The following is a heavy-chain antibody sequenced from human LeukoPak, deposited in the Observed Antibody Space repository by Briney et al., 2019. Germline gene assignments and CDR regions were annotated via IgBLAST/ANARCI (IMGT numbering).Heavy chain of an antibody. CDR2: ISTGGDRA. D-gene: IGHD2-2*01. V-gene: IGHV3-23*01. CDR3: AVDCSSPSCYGQSAFDI. Sequence: GGPLSLSCAASGFTFSSYSLTWVRKAPGKGLEWVSVISTGGDRAYYADSVKGRFTTSRDNSRNTLSLHLNSLRAEDTAIYYCAVDCSSPSCYGQSAFDIWGQGTMVTVSS. CDR1: GFTFSSYS. J-gene: IGHJ3*02.